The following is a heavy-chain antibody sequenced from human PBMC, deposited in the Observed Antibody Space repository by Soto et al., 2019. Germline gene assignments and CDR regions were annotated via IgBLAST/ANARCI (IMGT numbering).Heavy chain of an antibody. Sequence: QVQLVQSGAEVKKPGASVTVSCKTSGYTFSNYGINWVRQAPGQGLEWMGWISGYNGNTNYAHTVQGRVTMTTDTSTGTVYMELRSLKSDDTAIYYCSRFIMVGGWFDPNYYHGMDVWGQGTRVTVSS. V-gene: IGHV1-18*01. CDR1: GYTFSNYG. CDR3: SRFIMVGGWFDPNYYHGMDV. D-gene: IGHD6-19*01. CDR2: ISGYNGNT. J-gene: IGHJ6*02.